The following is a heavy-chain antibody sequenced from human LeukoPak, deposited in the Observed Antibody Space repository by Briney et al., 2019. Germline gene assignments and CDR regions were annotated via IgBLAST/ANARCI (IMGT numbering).Heavy chain of an antibody. CDR2: VNPNSANT. CDR3: ARDPFSDYYDKSGAFDI. CDR1: GCTFTSYD. D-gene: IGHD3-22*01. Sequence: ASVKVSCKASGCTFTSYDINWVRQATGQGLEWMGWVNPNSANTAYAQKFQGRVTITADKSTSTAYMELSSLRSEDTAVYYCARDPFSDYYDKSGAFDIWGQGTMVTVSS. J-gene: IGHJ3*02. V-gene: IGHV1-8*01.